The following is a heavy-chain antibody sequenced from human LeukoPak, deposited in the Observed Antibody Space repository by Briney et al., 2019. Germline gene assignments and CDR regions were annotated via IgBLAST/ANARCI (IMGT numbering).Heavy chain of an antibody. D-gene: IGHD6-13*01. V-gene: IGHV4-34*01. Sequence: KPSETLSLTCAVYGGSFSGYYWSWIRQPPGKGLEWIGEINRSGSTNYNPSLKSRVTISVDTSKNQFSLKLSSVTAADTAVYYCARGRRIAAADSYYFDYWGQGTLVTVSS. CDR2: INRSGST. CDR3: ARGRRIAAADSYYFDY. CDR1: GGSFSGYY. J-gene: IGHJ4*02.